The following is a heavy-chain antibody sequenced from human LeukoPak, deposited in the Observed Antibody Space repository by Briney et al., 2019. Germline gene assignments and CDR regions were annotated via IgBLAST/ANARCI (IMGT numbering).Heavy chain of an antibody. D-gene: IGHD5-18*01. CDR3: ARHDTAMATDYGMDV. V-gene: IGHV3-11*01. Sequence: GGSLRLSCAASGFTFSDYYMSWIRQAPGKGLEWVSYISSRGSTIYYADSVKGRFTISRDNAKNSLYLQMNSLRAGDTAVYYCARHDTAMATDYGMDVWGQGTTVTVSS. CDR2: ISSRGSTI. CDR1: GFTFSDYY. J-gene: IGHJ6*02.